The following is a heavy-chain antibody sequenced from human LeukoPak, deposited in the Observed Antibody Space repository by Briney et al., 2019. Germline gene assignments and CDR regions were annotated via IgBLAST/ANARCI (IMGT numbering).Heavy chain of an antibody. CDR1: GITLSNYA. D-gene: IGHD6-13*01. J-gene: IGHJ6*02. Sequence: GGSLRLSCAVSGITLSNYAMSWIRQAPGKGLEWVSYISSSGSTIYYADSVKGRFTISRDNAKNSLYLQMNSLRAEDTAVYYCARDLYSSSWFPYYYYYGMDVWGQGTTVTVSS. CDR3: ARDLYSSSWFPYYYYYGMDV. CDR2: ISSSGSTI. V-gene: IGHV3-11*01.